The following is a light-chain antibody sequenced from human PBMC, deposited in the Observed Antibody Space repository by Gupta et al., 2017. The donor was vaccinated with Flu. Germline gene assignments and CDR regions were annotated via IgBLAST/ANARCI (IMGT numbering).Light chain of an antibody. J-gene: IGKJ2*03. V-gene: IGKV1-5*03. Sequence: TITCRASQTINSWLAWYQQKPGKAPKLLIYQASILETGVPSRFSGSGSGTEFTLTISCLQPDDFATYYCQQYSSYSGYSFGQGTKLEIK. CDR1: QTINSW. CDR2: QAS. CDR3: QQYSSYSGYS.